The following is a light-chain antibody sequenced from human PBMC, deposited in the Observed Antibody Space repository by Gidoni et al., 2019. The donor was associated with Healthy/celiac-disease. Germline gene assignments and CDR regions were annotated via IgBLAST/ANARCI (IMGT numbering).Light chain of an antibody. J-gene: IGLJ2*01. CDR1: SLSSYY. V-gene: IGLV3-19*01. CDR3: NSRDSSGNHLV. Sequence: SSELTQDPAVSVALGQTVRITCQGDSLSSYYASWYQQKPGQAPVLVSYGKNNRTSGIPDRFSGSSSGNTASLTITGAQAEDEADYYCNSRDSSGNHLVFGGGTKLTVL. CDR2: GKN.